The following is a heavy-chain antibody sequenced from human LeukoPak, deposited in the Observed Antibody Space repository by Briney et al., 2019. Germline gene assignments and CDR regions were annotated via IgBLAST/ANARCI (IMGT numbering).Heavy chain of an antibody. CDR1: GYNFNTYG. Sequence: ASVTVSCKASGYNFNTYGISWVRQAPGHGLEWMGWISSSTGNTKYAQKLQDRVTMTTDTSTSTAYLYLRNLRSDDTAVYYCVRLPLGYCSSTSCLDWGHGTLVTVSS. V-gene: IGHV1-18*01. J-gene: IGHJ4*01. D-gene: IGHD2-2*01. CDR2: ISSSTGNT. CDR3: VRLPLGYCSSTSCLD.